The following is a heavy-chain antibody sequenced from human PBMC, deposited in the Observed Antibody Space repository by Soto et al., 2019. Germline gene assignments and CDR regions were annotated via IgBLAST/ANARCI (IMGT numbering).Heavy chain of an antibody. V-gene: IGHV5-10-1*01. CDR2: IDPSDSYT. Sequence: PGESLKISCKGSGYSFTSYWISWVRQMPGKGLEWMGRIDPSDSYTNYSPSFQGHVTISADKSISTAHLQWSSLKASDTAMYYCARQGGYCSSTSCYTDYYYGMDVWGQGTTVTVSS. J-gene: IGHJ6*02. D-gene: IGHD2-2*02. CDR3: ARQGGYCSSTSCYTDYYYGMDV. CDR1: GYSFTSYW.